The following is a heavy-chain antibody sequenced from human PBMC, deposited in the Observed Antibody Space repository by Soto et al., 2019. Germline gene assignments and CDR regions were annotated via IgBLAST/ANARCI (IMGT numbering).Heavy chain of an antibody. Sequence: TLSLTGTVSGGSISSGGYYWSWIRQHPGKGLEWIGYIYYSGTTDYNPSLKSRVTISLDASKKQFSLKLSSVNAADTAVYYCARDGFGFYAFDIWGQGTMVTVSS. V-gene: IGHV4-31*03. CDR1: GGSISSGGYY. CDR2: IYYSGTT. D-gene: IGHD3-16*01. CDR3: ARDGFGFYAFDI. J-gene: IGHJ3*02.